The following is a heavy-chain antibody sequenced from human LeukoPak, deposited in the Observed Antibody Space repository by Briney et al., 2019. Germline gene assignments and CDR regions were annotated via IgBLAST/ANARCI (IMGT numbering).Heavy chain of an antibody. CDR2: IYHSGST. V-gene: IGHV4-4*02. CDR3: ARAFRAYYDILTGPNWFDP. CDR1: GGSISSSNW. D-gene: IGHD3-9*01. Sequence: PSGTLSLTCAVSGGSISSSNWWSWVRQPPGKGLEWIGEIYHSGSTYYNPSLKSRVTISVDTSKNQFSLKLSSVTAADTAVYYCARAFRAYYDILTGPNWFDPWGQGTLVTVSS. J-gene: IGHJ5*02.